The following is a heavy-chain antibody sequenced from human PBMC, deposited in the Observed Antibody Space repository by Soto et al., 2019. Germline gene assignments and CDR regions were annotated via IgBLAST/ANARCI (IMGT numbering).Heavy chain of an antibody. CDR3: VRDGLVSSAKYYFDY. CDR1: GYTFTDCY. Sequence: QVQLVQSGAEVKKPGPSVRVSCKASGYTFTDCYVHWVRQAPGQGLEGMGWINPKSGGTNIAQRFKGRVNMTRDMSISTAYTELNSLKSDDTAVYYCVRDGLVSSAKYYFDYWGQGTLVTVSS. D-gene: IGHD6-13*01. CDR2: INPKSGGT. J-gene: IGHJ4*02. V-gene: IGHV1-2*02.